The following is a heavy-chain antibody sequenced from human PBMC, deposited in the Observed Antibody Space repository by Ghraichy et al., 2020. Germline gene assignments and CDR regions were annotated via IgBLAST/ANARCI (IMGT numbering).Heavy chain of an antibody. CDR2: IYYSGST. CDR3: ASTPGDYSNYHTRGLWDY. Sequence: SETLSLTCTVSGGSISSSSYYWGWIRQPPGKGLEWIGSIYYSGSTYYNPSLKSRVTISVDTSKNQFSLKLSSVTAADTAVYYCASTPGDYSNYHTRGLWDYWGQGTLVTVSS. CDR1: GGSISSSSYY. J-gene: IGHJ4*02. V-gene: IGHV4-39*01. D-gene: IGHD4-11*01.